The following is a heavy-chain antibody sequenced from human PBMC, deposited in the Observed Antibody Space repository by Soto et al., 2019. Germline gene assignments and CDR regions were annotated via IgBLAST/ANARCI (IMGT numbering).Heavy chain of an antibody. J-gene: IGHJ4*02. D-gene: IGHD1-26*01. Sequence: EVHLLEFGGGLVQPGGSLRLSCAASGFTFSNYAMNWVRQAPGKGLEWVSGITGSSGRTFYADSVKGRFTISRDNSKNTVYLQMNSVRADDTAVYYCAKEYTSTSRGSFDYWGQVALVTVSS. CDR3: AKEYTSTSRGSFDY. CDR1: GFTFSNYA. V-gene: IGHV3-23*01. CDR2: ITGSSGRT.